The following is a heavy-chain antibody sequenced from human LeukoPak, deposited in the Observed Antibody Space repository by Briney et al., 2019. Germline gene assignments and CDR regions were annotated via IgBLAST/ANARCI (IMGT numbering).Heavy chain of an antibody. CDR2: IRSKAYGGTT. Sequence: QPGRSLRLSCTASGFTFGDYAMSWVRQAPGKGLEWVGFIRSKAYGGTTEYAASVKGRFTISRDDSKSIAYLQMNSLKTEDTAVYYCTRAGVDYYYYYMDVWGKGTTVTVSS. CDR1: GFTFGDYA. CDR3: TRAGVDYYYYYMDV. J-gene: IGHJ6*03. V-gene: IGHV3-49*04. D-gene: IGHD2-15*01.